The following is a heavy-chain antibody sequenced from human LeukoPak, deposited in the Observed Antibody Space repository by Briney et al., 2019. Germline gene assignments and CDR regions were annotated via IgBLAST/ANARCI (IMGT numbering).Heavy chain of an antibody. CDR3: ARARGIVVVPAAMYWFDP. CDR1: GYTFTGYY. J-gene: IGHJ5*02. Sequence: ASVKVSCKASGYTFTGYYIHWVRQAPGQGLEWMGWITPNSGDTDYAQKFQGRVTMTRDTSISTAYMELSRLRSDDTAVYYCARARGIVVVPAAMYWFDPWGQGTLVTVSS. CDR2: ITPNSGDT. D-gene: IGHD2-2*01. V-gene: IGHV1-2*02.